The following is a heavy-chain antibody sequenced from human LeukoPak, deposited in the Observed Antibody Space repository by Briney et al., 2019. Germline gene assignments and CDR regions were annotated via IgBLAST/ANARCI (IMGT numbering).Heavy chain of an antibody. V-gene: IGHV4-4*07. J-gene: IGHJ4*02. CDR2: IYTSGST. CDR1: GGSISSYY. D-gene: IGHD5-18*01. CDR3: ARAMDMDTAMVFDY. Sequence: SETLSLTCTVSGGSISSYYWSWIRQPAGRGLEWIGRIYTSGSTNYNPSLKSRVTISVDKSKNQFSLKLSSVTAADTAVYYCARAMDMDTAMVFDYWGQGTLVTVSS.